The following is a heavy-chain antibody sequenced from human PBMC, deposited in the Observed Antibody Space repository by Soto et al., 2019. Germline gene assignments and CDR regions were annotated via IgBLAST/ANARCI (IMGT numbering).Heavy chain of an antibody. CDR1: GASISSGCYS. Sequence: TLSLTCTVSGASISSGCYSWSWLRLSPRRGLEWIGYIYPSGSISFNPSLRSRVTLSVDMSKNQFSLQLSSVTAADTAVYYCARGFTSAGIWFDPWGQGTLVTVSS. V-gene: IGHV4-30-2*06. CDR3: ARGFTSAGIWFDP. J-gene: IGHJ5*02. CDR2: IYPSGSI.